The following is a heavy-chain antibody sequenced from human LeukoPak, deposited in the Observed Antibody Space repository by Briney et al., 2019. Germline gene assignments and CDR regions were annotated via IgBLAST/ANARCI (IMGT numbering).Heavy chain of an antibody. V-gene: IGHV3-33*01. Sequence: PGGSLRLSCAASGFTFSNYGMHWVRQAPGKGLEWVALIWYDGSNKYYADSVQGRFIISRDNSKNTLYLQMNSLRAEDTAVYYCAREMGLNIVATFGYWGQGTLVTVPS. CDR2: IWYDGSNK. D-gene: IGHD5-12*01. CDR3: AREMGLNIVATFGY. CDR1: GFTFSNYG. J-gene: IGHJ4*02.